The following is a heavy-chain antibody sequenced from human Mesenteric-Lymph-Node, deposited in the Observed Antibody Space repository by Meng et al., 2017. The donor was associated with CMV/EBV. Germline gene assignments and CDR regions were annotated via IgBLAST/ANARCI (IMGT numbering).Heavy chain of an antibody. J-gene: IGHJ6*02. CDR2: INAHNGNT. CDR1: GYTFTNYG. V-gene: IGHV1-18*01. CDR3: ARGRSGWYGMDV. D-gene: IGHD2-15*01. Sequence: SVKVSCKASGYTFTNYGISWVRQAPGQGLEWMGWINAHNGNTNYAQKLQGRVTVTTDTSTSTAYMELRSLRSDDTAVYYCARGRSGWYGMDVWGQGTTVTVSS.